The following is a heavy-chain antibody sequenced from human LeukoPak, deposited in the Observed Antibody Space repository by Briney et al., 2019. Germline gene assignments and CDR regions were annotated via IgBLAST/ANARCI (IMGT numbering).Heavy chain of an antibody. D-gene: IGHD2-2*01. CDR1: GFTFSRYA. J-gene: IGHJ4*02. Sequence: GGSLRLSCAASGFTFSRYAMNWVRQAPGKGLQWVSYINTDSSDIHYADSVKGRFTISRDNARNTLYLQLSSLRAEDSAVYYCARDTFQPGLIDSWGQGTLVTVSS. CDR3: ARDTFQPGLIDS. V-gene: IGHV3-21*05. CDR2: INTDSSDI.